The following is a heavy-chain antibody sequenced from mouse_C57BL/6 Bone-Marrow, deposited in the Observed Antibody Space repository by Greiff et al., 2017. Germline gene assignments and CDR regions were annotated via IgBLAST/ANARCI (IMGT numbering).Heavy chain of an antibody. D-gene: IGHD1-1*01. V-gene: IGHV14-2*01. J-gene: IGHJ3*01. Sequence: EVQLQQSGAELARPGASVKLSCKASGYTFTSYGISWVKQRTGQGLEWIGRIDPEDGETKYAPKFQGKATITADTSSNTAYLQLSSLTSEDTAVYYCASYSWFAYWGQGTLVTVSA. CDR3: ASYSWFAY. CDR1: GYTFTSYG. CDR2: IDPEDGET.